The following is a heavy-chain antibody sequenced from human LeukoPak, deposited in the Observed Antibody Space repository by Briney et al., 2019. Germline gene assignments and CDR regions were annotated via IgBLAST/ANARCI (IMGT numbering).Heavy chain of an antibody. Sequence: SETLSLTRTVSGGSISSFYWSWIRQPPGKGLEWIGYIYYSGSTNYNPSLKSRVTISVDTSKNQFSLKLSSVTAADTAVYYCARVGGSNYYYYGMDVWGQGTTVTVSS. CDR1: GGSISSFY. CDR2: IYYSGST. D-gene: IGHD3-10*01. CDR3: ARVGGSNYYYYGMDV. J-gene: IGHJ6*02. V-gene: IGHV4-59*01.